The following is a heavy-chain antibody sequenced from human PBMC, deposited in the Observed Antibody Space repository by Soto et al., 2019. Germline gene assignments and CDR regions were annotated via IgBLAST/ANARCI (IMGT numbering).Heavy chain of an antibody. CDR1: GGSFSGYY. CDR2: INHSGST. V-gene: IGHV4-34*01. D-gene: IGHD3-22*01. Sequence: SETLSLTCAVYGGSFSGYYWSWIRQPPGKGLEWIGEINHSGSTNYNPSLRSRVTISVDTSKNQFSLKLSSVTAADTAVYYCERGGSSGTFDYWGQGTLVTVSS. CDR3: ERGGSSGTFDY. J-gene: IGHJ4*02.